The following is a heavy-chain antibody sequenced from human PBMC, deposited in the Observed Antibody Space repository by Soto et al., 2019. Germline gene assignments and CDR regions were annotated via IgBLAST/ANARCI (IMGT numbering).Heavy chain of an antibody. CDR2: ISGSADNT. Sequence: EVQLLESGGGLVQPGGSLRLSCAASGFTFSNYGMNRVRKDHGKGLEWVSGISGSADNTFYAESVNGQFTNTRDNSKSALYLQMNSLRAEDTALYYCAKDSDTNRGPDHWGQGTLVTVSS. CDR3: AKDSDTNRGPDH. V-gene: IGHV3-23*01. D-gene: IGHD3-10*01. CDR1: GFTFSNYG. J-gene: IGHJ4*02.